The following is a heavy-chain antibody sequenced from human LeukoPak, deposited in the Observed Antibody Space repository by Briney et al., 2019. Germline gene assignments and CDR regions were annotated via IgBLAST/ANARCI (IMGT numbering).Heavy chain of an antibody. J-gene: IGHJ6*03. CDR2: INPNSGGT. V-gene: IGHV1-2*02. D-gene: IGHD5-24*01. CDR1: GYTFIGYY. Sequence: ASVKVSCKASGYTFIGYYMHWVRQAPGQGLEWMGWINPNSGGTNYAQKFQGRVTMTRDTSISTAYMELSRLRSDDTAVYYCARSPREMATIAYHYYYYMDVWGKGTTVTISS. CDR3: ARSPREMATIAYHYYYYMDV.